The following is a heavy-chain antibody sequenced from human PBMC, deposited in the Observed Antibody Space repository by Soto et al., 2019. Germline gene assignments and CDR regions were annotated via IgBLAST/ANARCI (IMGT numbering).Heavy chain of an antibody. CDR1: GGSISGSY. D-gene: IGHD6-19*01. CDR2: VYYTGST. V-gene: IGHV4-59*01. Sequence: LSLTCRVSGGSISGSYWSWIRQSPGKGLEWLGYVYYTGSTNYSPSLRSRVSISVDTSKNEFSLRLSSVTAADTAVYFCARSVAVPGAHIDYWGQGTQVTVSS. J-gene: IGHJ4*02. CDR3: ARSVAVPGAHIDY.